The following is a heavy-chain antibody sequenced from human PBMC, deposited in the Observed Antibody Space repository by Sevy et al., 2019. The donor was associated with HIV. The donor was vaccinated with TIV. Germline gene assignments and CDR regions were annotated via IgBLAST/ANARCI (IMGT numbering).Heavy chain of an antibody. CDR3: AKSYGDPYFYYGMDV. V-gene: IGHV3-23*01. CDR2: ISASGSTP. D-gene: IGHD4-17*01. CDR1: RFTFSSYA. J-gene: IGHJ6*02. Sequence: GGSLRLSCAASRFTFSSYAMTWVRQAPGRGLEWVSAISASGSTPYYADSVKGRFTISRDNSKNTLYLQMNSPRGEDTAVYYCAKSYGDPYFYYGMDVWGQGTTVTVSS.